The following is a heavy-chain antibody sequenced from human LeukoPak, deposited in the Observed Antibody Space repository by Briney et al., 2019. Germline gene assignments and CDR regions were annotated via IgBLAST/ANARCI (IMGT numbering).Heavy chain of an antibody. CDR1: GFTFRDYY. V-gene: IGHV3-11*06. CDR2: INTGSIYT. CDR3: ARDSTTRGYSGLFDS. Sequence: PGGSLRLSCAASGFTFRDYYMNWMPQAPGKGVEWVSYINTGSIYTNYADSVRGRFTISRDNAKNSLYLQMNSLRAEDTAVYYCARDSTTRGYSGLFDSWGQGTLVTVSS. J-gene: IGHJ4*02. D-gene: IGHD1-26*01.